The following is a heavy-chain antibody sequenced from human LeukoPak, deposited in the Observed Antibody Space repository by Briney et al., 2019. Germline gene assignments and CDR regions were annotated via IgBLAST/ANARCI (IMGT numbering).Heavy chain of an antibody. CDR1: GYTLTELS. V-gene: IGHV1-24*01. CDR3: ATSRGIYGIEGWLLGPFDY. CDR2: FDPEDGGT. D-gene: IGHD5-24*01. Sequence: ASVKVSCKVSGYTLTELSMHWVRQAPGKGLEWMGGFDPEDGGTIYAQKFQGRVTMTEDTSTDTAYMELSSLRSEDTAVYYCATSRGIYGIEGWLLGPFDYWGQGTLVTVSS. J-gene: IGHJ4*02.